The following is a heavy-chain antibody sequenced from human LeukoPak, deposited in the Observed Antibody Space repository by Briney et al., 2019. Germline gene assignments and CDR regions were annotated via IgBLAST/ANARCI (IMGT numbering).Heavy chain of an antibody. CDR2: IIPILGIA. Sequence: GASVKVSCKASGYTFTSYGISWVRQAPGQGLEWVGRIIPILGIANYAQKFQGRVTITADKSTSTAYMELSSLRSEDTAVYYCARDRGITMIPYGMDVWGQGTTVTVSS. CDR1: GYTFTSYG. V-gene: IGHV1-69*04. CDR3: ARDRGITMIPYGMDV. D-gene: IGHD3-22*01. J-gene: IGHJ6*02.